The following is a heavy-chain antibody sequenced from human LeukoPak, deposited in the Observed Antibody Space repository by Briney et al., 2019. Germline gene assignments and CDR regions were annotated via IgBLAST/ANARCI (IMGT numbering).Heavy chain of an antibody. Sequence: SETLSLTCTVSGGSISSGDCYWSWIRQPPGKGLEWIGSIYYGGSTYYNPSLKSRVTISVDTSKNQFSLKLNSVTAADTAVYYCASGNQHFDYWGQGTPVTVSS. CDR1: GGSISSGDCY. V-gene: IGHV4-39*07. CDR2: IYYGGST. CDR3: ASGNQHFDY. D-gene: IGHD2-2*01. J-gene: IGHJ4*02.